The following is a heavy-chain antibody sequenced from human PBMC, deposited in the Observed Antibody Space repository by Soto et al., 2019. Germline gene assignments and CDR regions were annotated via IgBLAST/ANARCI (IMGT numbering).Heavy chain of an antibody. CDR2: ISFDGSNK. Sequence: QVHLVESGGGVVQPGRSLRLSCSVSGFTFRSHSMHWVRQAPGKGLEWLAVISFDGSNKYYADSVKGRFTVSRDNSKNTLYLHITSLRDEDTALYYCARCGFEWELRSFDYWGQGTLVTVSS. CDR3: ARCGFEWELRSFDY. V-gene: IGHV3-30*04. J-gene: IGHJ4*02. CDR1: GFTFRSHS. D-gene: IGHD1-26*01.